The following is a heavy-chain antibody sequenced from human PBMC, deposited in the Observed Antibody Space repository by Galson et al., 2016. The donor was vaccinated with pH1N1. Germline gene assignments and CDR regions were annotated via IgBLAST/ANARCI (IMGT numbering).Heavy chain of an antibody. Sequence: SLRLSCAASGFTFNKYAMTWVRQAPGKGLEWVSAISGSGRDTYYADSVKGRFTISRDNSKDTVYLQMNSLTVEDTAIYYCAKVPRRGFTAYGVDSWGQGTLVTVSS. J-gene: IGHJ4*02. CDR3: AKVPRRGFTAYGVDS. V-gene: IGHV3-23*01. CDR2: ISGSGRDT. D-gene: IGHD5-12*01. CDR1: GFTFNKYA.